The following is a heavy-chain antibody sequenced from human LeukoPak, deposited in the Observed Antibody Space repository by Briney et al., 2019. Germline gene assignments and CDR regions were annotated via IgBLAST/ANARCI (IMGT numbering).Heavy chain of an antibody. D-gene: IGHD6-13*01. J-gene: IGHJ4*02. CDR2: IYYSGST. Sequence: SETLSLTCTVSGGSISSSSYYWGWIRQPPGKGLEWIGSIYYSGSTYYNPSLKSRVTISVDTSKNQFSLKLSSVTAADTAVYNCARVGSSWPHYYFDYWGQGTPVTVSS. V-gene: IGHV4-39*07. CDR3: ARVGSSWPHYYFDY. CDR1: GGSISSSSYY.